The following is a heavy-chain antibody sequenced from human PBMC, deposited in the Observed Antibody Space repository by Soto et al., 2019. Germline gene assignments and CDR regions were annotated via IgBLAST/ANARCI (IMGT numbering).Heavy chain of an antibody. J-gene: IGHJ3*01. D-gene: IGHD2-8*01. Sequence: SQTLSLTCAISGDSVSSNSPAWNWIRQSPSRGLEWLGRTYYRSKWYNDYAVVVKSRLTITPDTSKNQFSLQLNSVTPEDTAVYYCARAIGPMLFDVWGQGTMVTVSS. CDR2: TYYRSKWYN. V-gene: IGHV6-1*01. CDR1: GDSVSSNSPA. CDR3: ARAIGPMLFDV.